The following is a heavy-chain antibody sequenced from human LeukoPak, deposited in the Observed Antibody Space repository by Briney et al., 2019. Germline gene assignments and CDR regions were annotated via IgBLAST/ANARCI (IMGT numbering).Heavy chain of an antibody. CDR2: IPYDSTNI. J-gene: IGHJ5*02. Sequence: GGSLRLSCAASGFTFSTFAMHWVRQAPGKGLQWVALIPYDSTNIHYADSVRDRFTISRDNSKNTLYLQMNSLRPEDTAVYYCARESLDIVVVPAATPRYNWFDPWGQGTLVTVSS. D-gene: IGHD2-2*03. V-gene: IGHV3-30-3*01. CDR1: GFTFSTFA. CDR3: ARESLDIVVVPAATPRYNWFDP.